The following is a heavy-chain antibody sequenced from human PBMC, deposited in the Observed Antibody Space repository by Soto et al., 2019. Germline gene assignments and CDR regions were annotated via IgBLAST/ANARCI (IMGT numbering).Heavy chain of an antibody. D-gene: IGHD2-21*02. CDR2: IYPGDSDT. J-gene: IGHJ5*02. V-gene: IGHV5-51*01. CDR1: GYSFTSYW. CDR3: ARQGPRLSVLPATAISLDWFDP. Sequence: GESLKISCKGSGYSFTSYWIGWVRQMPGKGLEWMGIIYPGDSDTRYSPSFQGQVTISADKSISTAYLQWSSLKASDTAMYYCARQGPRLSVLPATAISLDWFDPWGQGTLVTVSS.